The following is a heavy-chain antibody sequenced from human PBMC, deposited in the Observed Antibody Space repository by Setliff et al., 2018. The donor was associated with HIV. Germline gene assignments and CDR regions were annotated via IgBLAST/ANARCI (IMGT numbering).Heavy chain of an antibody. J-gene: IGHJ3*02. CDR2: IYTGGST. CDR1: GGSISSGSYY. Sequence: SETLSLTCTVSGGSISSGSYYWTWIRQPAGKGLEWIGQIYTGGSTNYNPSLKSRVIISVDTSKNQFSLKLSSVTAADTAVYSCARRQSYYDILNGPVFDALDIWGQGTKVTVSS. D-gene: IGHD3-9*01. CDR3: ARRQSYYDILNGPVFDALDI. V-gene: IGHV4-61*09.